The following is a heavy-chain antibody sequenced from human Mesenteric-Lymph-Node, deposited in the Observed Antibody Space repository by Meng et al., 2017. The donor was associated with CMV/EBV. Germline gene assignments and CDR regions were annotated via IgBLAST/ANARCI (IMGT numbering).Heavy chain of an antibody. V-gene: IGHV4-4*02. CDR2: IYHSGST. Sequence: SETLSLTCAVSGGSISSSNWWSWVRQPPGKGLEWIGEIYHSGSTNYNPSLKSRVTISVDKSKNQFSLKLSSVTAADTAVYYCARDPGYNYGGYFFGFWGHGTLVTVSS. CDR1: GGSISSSNW. J-gene: IGHJ4*01. CDR3: ARDPGYNYGGYFFGF. D-gene: IGHD5-18*01.